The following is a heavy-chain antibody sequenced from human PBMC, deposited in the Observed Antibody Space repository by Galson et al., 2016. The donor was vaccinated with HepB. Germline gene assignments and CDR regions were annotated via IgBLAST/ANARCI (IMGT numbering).Heavy chain of an antibody. J-gene: IGHJ5*02. V-gene: IGHV3-48*03. CDR3: ARADPAVPGFLYS. CDR1: GITFSAYE. CDR2: IGRRDDSM. D-gene: IGHD2/OR15-2a*01. Sequence: SLRLSCAVSGITFSAYEFNWVRQGPGKGLEWISYIGRRDDSMHYADSVKGRFIVSSANAKDSLFLQMNNVRVEDTAVYYLARADPAVPGFLYSWGQGTLVTVSS.